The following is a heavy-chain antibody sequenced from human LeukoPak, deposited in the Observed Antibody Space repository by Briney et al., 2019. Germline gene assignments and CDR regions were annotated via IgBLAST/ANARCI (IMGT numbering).Heavy chain of an antibody. Sequence: ASVKVSCKASGYTFTSYYMHWVRQAPGQGLEWMGIINPSGGSTNYAQKFQGRVTMTRDTSISTAYMELSRLRSDDTAVYYCARATRYFDWLLYWGQGTLVTVSS. D-gene: IGHD3-9*01. J-gene: IGHJ4*02. CDR3: ARATRYFDWLLY. CDR2: INPSGGST. V-gene: IGHV1-46*01. CDR1: GYTFTSYY.